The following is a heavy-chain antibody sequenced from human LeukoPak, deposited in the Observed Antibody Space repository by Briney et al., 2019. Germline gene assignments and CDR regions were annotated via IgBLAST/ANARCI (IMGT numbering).Heavy chain of an antibody. CDR1: GGSFSGYY. V-gene: IGHV4-34*01. CDR3: ARIRGYSYGY. Sequence: SETLSLTXAVYGGSFSGYYWSWIRQPPGKGLEWIGEINHSGSTNYNPSLKSRATISVDTSKNQFSLKLSSVTAADTAVYYCARIRGYSYGYWGQGTLVTVSS. J-gene: IGHJ4*02. D-gene: IGHD5-18*01. CDR2: INHSGST.